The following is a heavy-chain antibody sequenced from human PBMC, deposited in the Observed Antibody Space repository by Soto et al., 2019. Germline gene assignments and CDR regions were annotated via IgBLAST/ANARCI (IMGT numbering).Heavy chain of an antibody. D-gene: IGHD2-2*02. CDR3: ARFVRSCSGTTCYTRADV. CDR1: GGSVISDTQY. CDR2: IYSSGST. V-gene: IGHV4-61*01. Sequence: PSETLSLTCTVSGGSVISDTQYLICMRQPPWNRLEWIGFIYSSGSTNYNPSLKSRVTMSVDTSKNQFSLKLRSVIVADTAVYHCARFVRSCSGTTCYTRADVWGQGTTVTVSS. J-gene: IGHJ6*02.